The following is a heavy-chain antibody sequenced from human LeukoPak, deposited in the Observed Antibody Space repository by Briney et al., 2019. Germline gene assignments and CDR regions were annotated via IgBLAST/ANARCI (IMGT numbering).Heavy chain of an antibody. CDR1: GYTFTSYG. CDR3: ARDGRKYYDSMPVFGP. CDR2: ISAYNGNT. J-gene: IGHJ5*02. D-gene: IGHD3-22*01. Sequence: GASVKVSCKASGYTFTSYGISWVRQAPGQGLEWVGWISAYNGNTNYAQKLQGRVTMTTGTSTSTAYMELRSLRSDDTAVYYCARDGRKYYDSMPVFGPWGQGTLVTVSS. V-gene: IGHV1-18*01.